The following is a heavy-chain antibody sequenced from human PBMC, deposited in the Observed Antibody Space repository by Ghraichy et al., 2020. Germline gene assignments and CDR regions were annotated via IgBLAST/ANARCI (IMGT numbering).Heavy chain of an antibody. CDR1: GFTFSSYA. V-gene: IGHV3-23*01. CDR3: AKGRDSSWIFDY. CDR2: ISGSGGST. J-gene: IGHJ4*02. Sequence: GGSLRLSCAASGFTFSSYAMSWVRQAPGKGLEWVSGISGSGGSTYYADSVKGRFTISRDNSKNTLYLQMNSLRAEDTAVYYCAKGRDSSWIFDYWGQGTLVTVSS. D-gene: IGHD6-13*01.